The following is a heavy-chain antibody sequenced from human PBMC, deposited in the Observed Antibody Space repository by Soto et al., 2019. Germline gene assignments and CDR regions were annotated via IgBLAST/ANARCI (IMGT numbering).Heavy chain of an antibody. J-gene: IGHJ4*02. D-gene: IGHD6-13*01. V-gene: IGHV3-43*01. CDR2: IDKNGGST. CDR3: AKDTLDSSWVSLDS. CDR1: GLIFDDYS. Sequence: EVQLVESGGAVIQPGASLRLSCATSGLIFDDYSMHWVRQAPGKGLEWVSLIDKNGGSTYYTDSVKGRFAISRDNSINSLYLQMNCLRSEDTAFYYCAKDTLDSSWVSLDSWGRGTLVTVSS.